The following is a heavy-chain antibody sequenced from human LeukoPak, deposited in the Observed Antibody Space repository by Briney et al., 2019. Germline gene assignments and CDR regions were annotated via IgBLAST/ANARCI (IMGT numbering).Heavy chain of an antibody. Sequence: GGSLRLSCAASGFTFSRYAMHWVRQAPGKGLEWVAVISYDGSNKYYADSVKGRFTISRDNSKNTLYLQMNSLRAEDTAVYYCAREGEVVVVPAAIGYFDYWGQGTLVTVSS. V-gene: IGHV3-30*01. J-gene: IGHJ4*02. CDR2: ISYDGSNK. CDR3: AREGEVVVVPAAIGYFDY. D-gene: IGHD2-2*01. CDR1: GFTFSRYA.